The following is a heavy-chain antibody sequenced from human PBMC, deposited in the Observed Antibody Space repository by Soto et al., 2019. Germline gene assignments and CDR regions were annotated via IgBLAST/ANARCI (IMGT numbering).Heavy chain of an antibody. Sequence: QVQLVESGGGVVQPGRSLRLSCAASGFTFSSYGMHWVRQAPGKGLEWVAVISYDGSNKYYADSVKGRFTISRDNSKNELDLQMNGLRAEDTAVYYCAKDQGGYYYYYGMAVWRQWTTVTVSS. CDR1: GFTFSSYG. D-gene: IGHD3-16*01. V-gene: IGHV3-30*18. CDR2: ISYDGSNK. J-gene: IGHJ6*02. CDR3: AKDQGGYYYYYGMAV.